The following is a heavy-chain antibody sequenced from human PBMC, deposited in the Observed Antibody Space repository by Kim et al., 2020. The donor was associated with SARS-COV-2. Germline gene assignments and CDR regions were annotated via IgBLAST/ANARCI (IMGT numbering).Heavy chain of an antibody. D-gene: IGHD2-21*02. J-gene: IGHJ2*01. CDR2: IYYSGST. V-gene: IGHV4-39*01. CDR3: ARHSFQYGGNSVVDWYFAL. Sequence: SETLSLTCTVSGGSISSSSYYWGWIRQPPGKGLEWIGSIYYSGSTYYNPSLKSRVTISVDTSKNQFSLKLISVTAADTVVYYCARHSFQYGGNSVVDWYFALGGRGTLVTVSS. CDR1: GGSISSSSYY.